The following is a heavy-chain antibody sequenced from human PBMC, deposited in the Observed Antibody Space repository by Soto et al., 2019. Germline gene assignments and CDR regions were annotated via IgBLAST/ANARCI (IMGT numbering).Heavy chain of an antibody. V-gene: IGHV1-3*01. Sequence: DSVKVCCKASGYTFTSYAMHWVRQAPGQRLEWMGWINAGNGNTKYSQKFQGRVTITRDTSASTAYMELSSLRSEDTAVYYCARAIVVVTPPDYWGQGTLVTVSS. CDR1: GYTFTSYA. J-gene: IGHJ4*02. CDR2: INAGNGNT. D-gene: IGHD3-22*01. CDR3: ARAIVVVTPPDY.